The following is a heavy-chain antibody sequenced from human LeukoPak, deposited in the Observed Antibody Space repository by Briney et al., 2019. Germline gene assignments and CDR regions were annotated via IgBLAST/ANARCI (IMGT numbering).Heavy chain of an antibody. V-gene: IGHV4-4*07. Sequence: KPSETLSLTCTVSGGSISSYYWSWIRQPAGKGLEWIGRIYTSGSTNYNPSLKSPVTISVDKSKNQFSLKLSSVTAADTAVYYCARVEVEGPWFDPWGQGTLVTVSS. CDR3: ARVEVEGPWFDP. D-gene: IGHD1-1*01. CDR1: GGSISSYY. J-gene: IGHJ5*02. CDR2: IYTSGST.